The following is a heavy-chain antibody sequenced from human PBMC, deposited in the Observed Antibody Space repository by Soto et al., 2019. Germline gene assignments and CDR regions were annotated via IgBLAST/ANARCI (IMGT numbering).Heavy chain of an antibody. Sequence: QVQLVQSGAEVKEPGASVKLSCQASGYTFMNYAISWVRQAPGQGLEWMGWISPSTGNTDQAQNFQGRVTMTLETSTNTANMELRTLRSDDSAVYYCARCYCSVGSCYTCWHFDLWGRGTLVTVSS. J-gene: IGHJ2*01. CDR1: GYTFMNYA. D-gene: IGHD2-15*01. CDR2: ISPSTGNT. CDR3: ARCYCSVGSCYTCWHFDL. V-gene: IGHV1-18*01.